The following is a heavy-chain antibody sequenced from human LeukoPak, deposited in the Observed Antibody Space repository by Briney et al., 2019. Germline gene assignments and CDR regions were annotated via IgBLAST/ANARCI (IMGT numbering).Heavy chain of an antibody. CDR1: GYTFTTYG. J-gene: IGHJ4*02. D-gene: IGHD3-16*01. CDR3: AREGPTFGGVNWRYYFDY. V-gene: IGHV1-18*01. Sequence: GASVKVSCKASGYTFTTYGISWVRQAPGQGLEWMGWISGYNGNTNYAQKFQGRVTMTRDTSISTAYMELSRLRSDDTAVYYCAREGPTFGGVNWRYYFDYWGQGTLVTVSS. CDR2: ISGYNGNT.